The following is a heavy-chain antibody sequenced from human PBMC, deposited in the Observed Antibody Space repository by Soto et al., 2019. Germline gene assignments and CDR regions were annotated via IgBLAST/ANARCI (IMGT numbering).Heavy chain of an antibody. J-gene: IGHJ6*02. CDR3: ASSVVPAFYGMDV. Sequence: ASVKVSCKASGGTFSSYAISWVRQAPGQGLEWMGGIIPIFGTANYAQKFQGRVTITADKSTSTAYMELSSLRSEDTAVYYCASSVVPAFYGMDVWGQGTTVTVS. CDR2: IIPIFGTA. CDR1: GGTFSSYA. V-gene: IGHV1-69*06. D-gene: IGHD2-2*01.